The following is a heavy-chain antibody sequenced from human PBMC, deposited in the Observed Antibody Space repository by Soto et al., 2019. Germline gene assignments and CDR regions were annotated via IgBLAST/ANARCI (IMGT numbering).Heavy chain of an antibody. V-gene: IGHV3-48*03. CDR2: ISYTGSTI. J-gene: IGHJ3*02. CDR1: EFTFSNYE. D-gene: IGHD6-25*01. CDR3: ARGYGYRGHAFDI. Sequence: LRVCCVGSEFTFSNYETHLVSQAPGKGLEWVSYISYTGSTIYYADSVRGRFTLSRDNVKNFLYLQMNSLRAEDTAVYYCARGYGYRGHAFDIWGQGTMVTVSS.